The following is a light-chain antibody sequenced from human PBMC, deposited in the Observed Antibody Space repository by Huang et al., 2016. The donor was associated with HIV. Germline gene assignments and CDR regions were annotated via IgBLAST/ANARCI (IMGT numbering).Light chain of an antibody. CDR1: LDINNY. J-gene: IGKJ1*01. V-gene: IGKV1-33*01. CDR3: QQYDTLPLT. Sequence: DIQMTQSPSSLSASLGDKVTITCQASLDINNYLNWYQQKPGKVPKLLISDASDLETGVPPRFSGSRAGTNVTLTVSSLQAEDIGTYYWQQYDTLPLTFGQGTNVEI. CDR2: DAS.